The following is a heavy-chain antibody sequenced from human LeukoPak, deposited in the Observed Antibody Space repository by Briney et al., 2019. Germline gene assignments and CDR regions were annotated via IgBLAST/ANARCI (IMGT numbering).Heavy chain of an antibody. CDR2: IYYGGST. CDR3: ARGGDSGYDYLDY. D-gene: IGHD5-12*01. V-gene: IGHV4-59*08. J-gene: IGHJ4*02. CDR1: GGSISSYH. Sequence: PSETLSLTCTVSGGSISSYHWSWIRQPPGKGLEWIGYIYYGGSTKYNPSLKSRVTISVDTSKNQFSLRLSSVTAADTAVYYCARGGDSGYDYLDYWGQGTLVTVSS.